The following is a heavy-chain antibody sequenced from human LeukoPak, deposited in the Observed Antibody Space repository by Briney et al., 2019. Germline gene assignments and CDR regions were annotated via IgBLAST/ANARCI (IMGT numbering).Heavy chain of an antibody. D-gene: IGHD1-14*01. V-gene: IGHV1-69*05. CDR1: GYTFTGYY. J-gene: IGHJ6*03. CDR3: ARGDITYYYYYYMDV. Sequence: ASVKVSCKASGYTFTGYYMHWVRQAPGQGLEWMGGIIPIFGTANYAQKFQGRVTITTDESTSTAYMELSSLRSEDTAVYYCARGDITYYYYYYMDVWGKGTTVTVSS. CDR2: IIPIFGTA.